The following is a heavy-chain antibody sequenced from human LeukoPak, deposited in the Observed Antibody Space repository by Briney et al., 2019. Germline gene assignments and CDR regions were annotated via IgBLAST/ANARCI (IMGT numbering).Heavy chain of an antibody. CDR1: GFTFSTYA. J-gene: IGHJ4*02. CDR3: AKDKTYYYDSSGYYFDY. Sequence: GGSLRLSCAASGFTFSTYAMSWVRQAPGKGLEWVSAISGSGGSTYYADSVKGRFTISRDNSKNTLYLQMNSLRAEDTAVYYCAKDKTYYYDSSGYYFDYWGQGTLVTVSS. CDR2: ISGSGGST. D-gene: IGHD3-22*01. V-gene: IGHV3-23*01.